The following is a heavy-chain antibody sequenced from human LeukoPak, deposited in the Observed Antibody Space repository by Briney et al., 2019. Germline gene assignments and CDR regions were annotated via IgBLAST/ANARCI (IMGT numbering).Heavy chain of an antibody. CDR1: GFTFSTYA. D-gene: IGHD2/OR15-2a*01. CDR2: ISGSGETT. Sequence: PGGSLRLSCAASGFTFSTYAMSWVRQAPGKGLEWVSAISGSGETTYYADSVKGRFTISRDNSKNTLYLQMNSLKTEDTAVYYCARLSKHYWGQGILVTVSS. CDR3: ARLSKHY. V-gene: IGHV3-23*01. J-gene: IGHJ4*02.